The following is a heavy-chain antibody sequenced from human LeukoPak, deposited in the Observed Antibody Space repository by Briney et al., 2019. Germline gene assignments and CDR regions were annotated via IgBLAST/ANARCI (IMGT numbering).Heavy chain of an antibody. D-gene: IGHD3-9*01. J-gene: IGHJ4*02. V-gene: IGHV1-3*01. CDR2: INAGNGNT. CDR1: GYTFTSYA. CDR3: EQKTAYDILTGYLDY. Sequence: ASVKVSCKASGYTFTSYAMHWVRQAPGQRLEWIGWINAGNGNTKYSQKFQGRVTITRDTSASTAYMELSSLRSEDTAVYFFEQKTAYDILTGYLDYWGQGTLVTVSS.